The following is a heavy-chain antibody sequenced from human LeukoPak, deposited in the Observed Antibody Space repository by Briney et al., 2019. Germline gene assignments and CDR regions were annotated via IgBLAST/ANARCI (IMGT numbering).Heavy chain of an antibody. D-gene: IGHD1-26*01. V-gene: IGHV3-23*01. J-gene: IGHJ4*02. CDR2: ISGRGGST. CDR1: GFTFSSYA. Sequence: GSLRLSCAASGFTFSSYAMSWVRQAPGKGLEWVSVISGRGGSTYYADSVKGRFTISRDNAKDTLYLQMNSLRAEDTAVYYCARRLWELLTHDYWGQGTLVTVSS. CDR3: ARRLWELLTHDY.